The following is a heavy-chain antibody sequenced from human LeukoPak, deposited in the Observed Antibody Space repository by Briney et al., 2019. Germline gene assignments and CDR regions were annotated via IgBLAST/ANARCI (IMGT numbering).Heavy chain of an antibody. V-gene: IGHV3-53*04. J-gene: IGHJ4*02. CDR3: ARGRPFYYDSSGHLDY. D-gene: IGHD3-22*01. CDR1: GFTVSSNY. CDR2: IYSGGST. Sequence: GGSLRLSCAASGFTVSSNYMSWVRQAPGKGLEWVSVIYSGGSTYYADSVKGRFTISRHNSKNTLYLQTNSLRAEDTAVYYCARGRPFYYDSSGHLDYWGQGTLVTVSS.